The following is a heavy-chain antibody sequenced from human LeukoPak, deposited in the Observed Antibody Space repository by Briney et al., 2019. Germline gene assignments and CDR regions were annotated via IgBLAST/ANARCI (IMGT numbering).Heavy chain of an antibody. D-gene: IGHD5-18*01. CDR2: INAGNGNT. V-gene: IGHV1-3*01. J-gene: IGHJ4*02. CDR3: ARGDVDTAMVTMWFDY. CDR1: GYTFTSYA. Sequence: ASVKVSCKASGYTFTSYAMRWVRQAPGRRLEWMGWINAGNGNTKYSQKFQGRVTMTRDTSTSTVYMELSSLRSEDTAVYYCARGDVDTAMVTMWFDYWGQGTLVTVSS.